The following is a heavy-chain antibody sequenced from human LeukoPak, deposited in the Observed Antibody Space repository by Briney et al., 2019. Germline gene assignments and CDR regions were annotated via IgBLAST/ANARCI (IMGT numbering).Heavy chain of an antibody. CDR1: GFIVSDND. J-gene: IGHJ4*02. Sequence: GGSLRLSCAASGFIVSDNDIKWVRQAPEKGLEWVSLIYADGSTHYTDSVKGRFSISRDSSQNTVYLQMNSLRGEDTAVYFCAKRSVPGRPGYWGQGTLVTVSS. CDR2: IYADGST. V-gene: IGHV3-66*04. D-gene: IGHD3-3*01. CDR3: AKRSVPGRPGY.